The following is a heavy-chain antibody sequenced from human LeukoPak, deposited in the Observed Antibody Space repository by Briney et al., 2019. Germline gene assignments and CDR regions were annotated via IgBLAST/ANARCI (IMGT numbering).Heavy chain of an antibody. Sequence: GGSLRLSCAASGFTFSIYWMHWVRQAPGKGLVWVSRINSDGSSTSYADSVKGRFTISRDNAKNTLYLQMNSLRAEDTAVYYCARGGSGWYVGGSFDYWGQGTLVTVSS. J-gene: IGHJ4*02. D-gene: IGHD6-19*01. CDR1: GFTFSIYW. CDR3: ARGGSGWYVGGSFDY. CDR2: INSDGSST. V-gene: IGHV3-74*01.